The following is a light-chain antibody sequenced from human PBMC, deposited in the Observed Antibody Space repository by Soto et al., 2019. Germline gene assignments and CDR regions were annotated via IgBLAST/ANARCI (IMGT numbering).Light chain of an antibody. CDR2: YMS. V-gene: IGKV3-11*01. J-gene: IGKJ1*01. CDR3: HQRQSWPRT. Sequence: EIVLTQSPATLSSSPGETAILSCRASQYVGSRLAWYQHKPGQAPRLLIYYMSKRATGIPARFSGSGSGTDFTITISSLAPDDFAIYYCHQRQSWPRTFGQGTKVEIK. CDR1: QYVGSR.